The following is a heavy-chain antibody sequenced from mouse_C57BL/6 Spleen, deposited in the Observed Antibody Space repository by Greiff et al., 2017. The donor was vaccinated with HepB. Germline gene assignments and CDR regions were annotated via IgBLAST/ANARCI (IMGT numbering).Heavy chain of an antibody. J-gene: IGHJ2*01. CDR1: GYTFTSYW. CDR2: IDPSDSYT. V-gene: IGHV1-69*01. Sequence: QVQLQQPGAELVMPGASVKLSCKASGYTFTSYWMHWVKQRPGQGLEWIGEIDPSDSYTNYNQKFKGKSTLTVDKSSSTSYMQLSSLTSEDSAVYYCARGAGSSLYYFDYWGQGTTLTVAS. D-gene: IGHD1-1*01. CDR3: ARGAGSSLYYFDY.